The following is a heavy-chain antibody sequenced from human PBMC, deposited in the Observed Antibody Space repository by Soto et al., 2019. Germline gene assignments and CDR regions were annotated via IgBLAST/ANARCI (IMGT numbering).Heavy chain of an antibody. CDR2: IYTSGST. Sequence: SETLSLTCTVSGGSISSYYWSWIRQPAGKGLEWIGRIYTSGSTNYNPSLKSRVTMSVDTSKNQFSLKLSSVTAADTAVYYCARDQAGSSPCWVWFDPWGQGTLVTVSS. CDR1: GGSISSYY. D-gene: IGHD6-6*01. CDR3: ARDQAGSSPCWVWFDP. V-gene: IGHV4-4*07. J-gene: IGHJ5*02.